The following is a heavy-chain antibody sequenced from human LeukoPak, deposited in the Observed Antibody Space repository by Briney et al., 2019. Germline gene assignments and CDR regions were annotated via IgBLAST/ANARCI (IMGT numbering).Heavy chain of an antibody. Sequence: PRGSPEVSCAASGFTFSRYSMNWVRQAPGKGLEWVSSISSSCSYIYYADSVQGRFTISRDNAKNSLDLQVNSLRAEDMAVYYCARDEDVWESYRPIDYWGQRTV. CDR1: GFTFSRYS. CDR2: ISSSCSYI. J-gene: IGHJ4*02. D-gene: IGHD3-16*02. CDR3: ARDEDVWESYRPIDY. V-gene: IGHV3-21*01.